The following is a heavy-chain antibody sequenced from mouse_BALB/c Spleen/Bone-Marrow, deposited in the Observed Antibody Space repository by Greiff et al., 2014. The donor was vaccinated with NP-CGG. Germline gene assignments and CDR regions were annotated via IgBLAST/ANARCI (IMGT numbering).Heavy chain of an antibody. D-gene: IGHD1-1*01. J-gene: IGHJ1*01. CDR3: TRYFYGGRDWYFDV. CDR1: GYTFTSFW. V-gene: IGHV1-5*01. CDR2: VYPGNNDT. Sequence: VHVKQSGTVLARPGASVKMSRKASGYTFTSFWMHWVKQRPGQGLEWIGAVYPGNNDTNYNQNFKGKAKLTAVTSTSTAYMEFSSLTNEDSAVYYCTRYFYGGRDWYFDVWGAGTTVTVSS.